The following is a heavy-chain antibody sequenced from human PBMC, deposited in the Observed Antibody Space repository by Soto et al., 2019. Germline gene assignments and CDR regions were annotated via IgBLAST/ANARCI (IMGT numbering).Heavy chain of an antibody. J-gene: IGHJ6*03. CDR1: GYTFTSYG. Sequence: ASVKVSCKASGYTFTSYGISWVRQAPGQGLEWMGWISAYNGNTNYAQKLQGRVTMTTDTSTSTAYMELRSLRSDDTAVYYCASNPHLWSGPPWGADSDYYYYYMDVWGKGTTVTVSS. CDR3: ASNPHLWSGPPWGADSDYYYYYMDV. CDR2: ISAYNGNT. V-gene: IGHV1-18*01. D-gene: IGHD3-3*02.